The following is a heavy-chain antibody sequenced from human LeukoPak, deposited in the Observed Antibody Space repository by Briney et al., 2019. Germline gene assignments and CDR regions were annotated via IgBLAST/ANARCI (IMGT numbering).Heavy chain of an antibody. Sequence: GGSLRLSCAASGFTVSSNYMSWVRQAPGKGLEWVSLIYSGGSTYYVDSVKGRFTISRDNSKNTLYLQMNSLRAEDTAVYYCASRDKGYYYGMDVWGQGTTVTVSS. D-gene: IGHD5-24*01. CDR2: IYSGGST. CDR1: GFTVSSNY. CDR3: ASRDKGYYYGMDV. J-gene: IGHJ6*02. V-gene: IGHV3-66*01.